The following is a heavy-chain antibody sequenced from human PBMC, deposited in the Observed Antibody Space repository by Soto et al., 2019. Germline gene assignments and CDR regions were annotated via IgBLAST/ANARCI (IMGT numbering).Heavy chain of an antibody. CDR1: GFTFSSYA. V-gene: IGHV3-23*01. CDR3: AKDQGYYYDSSGSYRRNAFDI. D-gene: IGHD3-22*01. J-gene: IGHJ3*02. Sequence: GGSLRLSCAASGFTFSSYAMSWVRQAPGKGLEWVSAISGSGGSTYYADSVKGRFTISRDNSKNTLYLQMNSLRAEDTAVYYCAKDQGYYYDSSGSYRRNAFDIWGQGTMVTVSS. CDR2: ISGSGGST.